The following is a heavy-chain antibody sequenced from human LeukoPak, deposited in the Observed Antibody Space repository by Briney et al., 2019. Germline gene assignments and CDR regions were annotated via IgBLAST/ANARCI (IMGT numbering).Heavy chain of an antibody. CDR3: ARARDGYNYFLDY. CDR1: GGTFSSYA. Sequence: SVKVSCKASGGTFSSYAISWVRQAPGQGLEWMGGIIPIFGTANYAQKFQGRVTITADESTSTAYMDLSSLRSEDTAVYYCARARDGYNYFLDYWGQGTLVTVSS. V-gene: IGHV1-69*13. J-gene: IGHJ4*02. D-gene: IGHD5-24*01. CDR2: IIPIFGTA.